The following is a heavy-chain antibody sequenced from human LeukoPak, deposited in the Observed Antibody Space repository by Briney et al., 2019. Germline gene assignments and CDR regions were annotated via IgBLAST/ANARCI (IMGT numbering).Heavy chain of an antibody. Sequence: GALRRSCAASGFTFSTYWMSWVRHAPGKGREWVAHIKQDGSEKYYVDSVKGRFTLPRDNAKNSLYLQMNSLRAEDTAVYYCARDDGGNWNDLYYYYGMDVWGQETTVTVSS. J-gene: IGHJ6*02. D-gene: IGHD1-1*01. V-gene: IGHV3-7*01. CDR2: IKQDGSEK. CDR1: GFTFSTYW. CDR3: ARDDGGNWNDLYYYYGMDV.